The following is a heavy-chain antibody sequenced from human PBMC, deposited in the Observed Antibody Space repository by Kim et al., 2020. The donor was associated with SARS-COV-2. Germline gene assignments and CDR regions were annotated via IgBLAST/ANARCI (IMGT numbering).Heavy chain of an antibody. CDR3: ATHHRGY. Sequence: GGSLRLSCAASGFTFSSYWMTWVRQAPGKGLERVANIKEDGSVKYYLDSVKVRFTISRDNAKNSLYLEMNSLRADDTAVYYCATHHRGYWGQGTLVTVSS. D-gene: IGHD2-21*01. CDR1: GFTFSSYW. J-gene: IGHJ4*02. CDR2: IKEDGSVK. V-gene: IGHV3-7*03.